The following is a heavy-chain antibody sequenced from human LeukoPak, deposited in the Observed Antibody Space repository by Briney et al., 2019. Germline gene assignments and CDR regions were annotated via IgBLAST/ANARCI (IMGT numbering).Heavy chain of an antibody. CDR2: INPSGGST. Sequence: ASVKVSCKASGYTFTSYGISWVRQAPGQGLEWMGIINPSGGSTSYAQKFQGRVTMTRDTSTSTVYMELSSLRSEDTAVYYCASRGLDYYDSSGRYYFDYWGQGTLVTVSS. CDR1: GYTFTSYG. J-gene: IGHJ4*02. CDR3: ASRGLDYYDSSGRYYFDY. V-gene: IGHV1-46*01. D-gene: IGHD3-22*01.